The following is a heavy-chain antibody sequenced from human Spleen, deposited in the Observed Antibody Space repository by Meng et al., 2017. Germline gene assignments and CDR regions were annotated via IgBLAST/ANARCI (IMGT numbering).Heavy chain of an antibody. CDR2: IKSKADGGTT. CDR1: GFTFTNAW. J-gene: IGHJ4*02. Sequence: GESLKISCAASGFTFTNAWMSWVRQAPGKGLEWVGRIKSKADGGTTDYAMPVKGRFTISRDDSKNTLYLQMNSLKTDDTAVYFCTTDPLVRGVIPAYWGQGTLVTVSS. CDR3: TTDPLVRGVIPAY. V-gene: IGHV3-15*01. D-gene: IGHD3-10*01.